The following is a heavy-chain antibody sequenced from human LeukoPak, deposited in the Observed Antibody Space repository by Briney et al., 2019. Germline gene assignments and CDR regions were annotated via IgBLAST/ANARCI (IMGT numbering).Heavy chain of an antibody. CDR3: ARFDDSSGYWWY. CDR1: GYTFTCYY. V-gene: IGHV1-2*02. J-gene: IGHJ4*02. CDR2: INPNSGGT. D-gene: IGHD3-22*01. Sequence: ASVKVSCKASGYTFTCYYMHWVRQAPGQGLEWMGWINPNSGGTNYAQKFQGRVTMTRDTSISTAYMELSRLRSDDTAVYYCARFDDSSGYWWYWGQGTLVTVSS.